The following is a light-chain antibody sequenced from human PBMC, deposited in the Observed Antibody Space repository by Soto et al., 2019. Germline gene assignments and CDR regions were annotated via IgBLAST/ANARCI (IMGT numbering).Light chain of an antibody. V-gene: IGKV1-39*01. CDR2: AAS. CDR3: QQSYSKT. Sequence: DIQMTQSPSSLSASVGDRVTITCRASQSISSYLNWYQQKPGKAPKLLIYAASSLQIGVPSRFSGSGSGTDFTLTISSLQPEDFATYYCQQSYSKTFGQGTKVEIK. J-gene: IGKJ1*01. CDR1: QSISSY.